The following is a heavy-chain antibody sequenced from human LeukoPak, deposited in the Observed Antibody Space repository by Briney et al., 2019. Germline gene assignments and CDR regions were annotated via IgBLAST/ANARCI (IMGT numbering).Heavy chain of an antibody. CDR2: INPNSGGT. Sequence: ASVTVSCKASGYTFTGYYMHWVRQAPGQGLEWMGWINPNSGGTNYAQKFQGRVTMTRDTSISTAYMELSRLRSDDTAVYYCAREEDYYDSSGYRNWFDPWGQGTLVTVSS. V-gene: IGHV1-2*02. J-gene: IGHJ5*02. CDR3: AREEDYYDSSGYRNWFDP. D-gene: IGHD3-22*01. CDR1: GYTFTGYY.